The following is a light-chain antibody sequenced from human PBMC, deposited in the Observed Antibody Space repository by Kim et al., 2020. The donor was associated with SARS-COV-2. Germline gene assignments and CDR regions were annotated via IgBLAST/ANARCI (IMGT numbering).Light chain of an antibody. J-gene: IGLJ2*01. Sequence: SSELTQDPAVYVALGQTVRITCQGDSLRSYYATWYQQKPGQAPIVVIYGKNNRPSGIPDRFSGSSSGNTASLTITGTQAGDEADYYCNSRDSNDNVVFGGGTQLTFL. CDR3: NSRDSNDNVV. CDR1: SLRSYY. V-gene: IGLV3-19*01. CDR2: GKN.